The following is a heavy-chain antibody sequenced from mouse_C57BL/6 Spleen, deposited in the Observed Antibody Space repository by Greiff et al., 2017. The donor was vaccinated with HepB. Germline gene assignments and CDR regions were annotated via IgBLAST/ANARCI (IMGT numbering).Heavy chain of an antibody. J-gene: IGHJ3*01. CDR1: GYTFTSYW. CDR2: IDPSDSET. V-gene: IGHV1-52*01. Sequence: VQLQQPGAELVRPGSSVKLSCKASGYTFTSYWMHWVKQRPIQGLEWIGNIDPSDSETNYNQKFKDKATLTVDKSSSTAYMQLSSLTSEDSAVYYCSRSDYYGSSCLFAYWGQGTLVTVSA. CDR3: SRSDYYGSSCLFAY. D-gene: IGHD1-1*01.